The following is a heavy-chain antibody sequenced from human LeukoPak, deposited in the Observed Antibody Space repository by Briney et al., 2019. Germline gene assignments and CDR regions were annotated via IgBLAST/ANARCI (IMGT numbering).Heavy chain of an antibody. CDR3: ATLGGSNSWHFQYFHH. V-gene: IGHV4-61*08. D-gene: IGHD7-27*01. Sequence: KPSETLSLTCTVSGFSVSSGVYYWTWIRQPPGKGLEWIGYIYYSGSTKYNPSLKRRVTTSVEMSKNQFSLKLTSVTAADTAVYYCATLGGSNSWHFQYFHHWGQGTLVTVPS. CDR2: IYYSGST. CDR1: GFSVSSGVYY. J-gene: IGHJ1*01.